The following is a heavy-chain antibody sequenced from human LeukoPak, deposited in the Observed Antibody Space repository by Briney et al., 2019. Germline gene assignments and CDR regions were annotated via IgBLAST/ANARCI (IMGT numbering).Heavy chain of an antibody. CDR2: ISPDGTNT. J-gene: IGHJ4*02. D-gene: IGHD4-23*01. Sequence: GGSLRLSCAASGFTFSRYWMNWVRQAPGKGLVWVSRISPDGTNTGYADSEKGRFTISRDNAKNTLFLQMNSLRAEDTAVYYCARDPTAVANLPQYYLDYWGQGILVTVSS. V-gene: IGHV3-74*01. CDR3: ARDPTAVANLPQYYLDY. CDR1: GFTFSRYW.